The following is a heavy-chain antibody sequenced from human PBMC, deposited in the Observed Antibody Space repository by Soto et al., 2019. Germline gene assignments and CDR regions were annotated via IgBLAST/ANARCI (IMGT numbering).Heavy chain of an antibody. CDR1: GGYMISYY. Sequence: PSETLSLTCTVSGGYMISYYWSWIRQPPGRGLEWIGFIYYAGSTKYNPSLNSRVTISVDKSKNQLSLKLNSVTAADTAMYYCVRAFQRSSWPFDYWGQGTLVTVSS. CDR3: VRAFQRSSWPFDY. V-gene: IGHV4-59*12. D-gene: IGHD6-13*01. CDR2: IYYAGST. J-gene: IGHJ4*02.